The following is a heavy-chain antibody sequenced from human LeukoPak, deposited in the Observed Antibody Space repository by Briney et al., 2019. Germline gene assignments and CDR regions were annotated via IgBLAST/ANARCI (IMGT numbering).Heavy chain of an antibody. Sequence: SVKVSCKASGYTFTGYYMHWVRQAPGQGLEWMGGIIPIFGTANYAQEFQGRVTMTADESTSTAYMELSSLRSEDTAVYYCARDFSPGVYYYFDYWGQGTLVTVSS. CDR2: IIPIFGTA. CDR3: ARDFSPGVYYYFDY. J-gene: IGHJ4*02. V-gene: IGHV1-69*13. D-gene: IGHD5/OR15-5a*01. CDR1: GYTFTGYY.